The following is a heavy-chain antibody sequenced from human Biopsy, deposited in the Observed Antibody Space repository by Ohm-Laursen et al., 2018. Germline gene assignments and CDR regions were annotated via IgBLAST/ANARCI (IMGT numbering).Heavy chain of an antibody. Sequence: PSQTLSLTCTVSGGSISNNNYYWGWIRQPPGKGLEWIGSIFYRGSTHYKPSFKVQVNISADTSKNQFSLKLTSATAADTAVYYCARDYDTRGYYYVSWGQGTLVTVSS. CDR1: GGSISNNNYY. CDR2: IFYRGST. CDR3: ARDYDTRGYYYVS. V-gene: IGHV4-39*01. J-gene: IGHJ5*02. D-gene: IGHD3-22*01.